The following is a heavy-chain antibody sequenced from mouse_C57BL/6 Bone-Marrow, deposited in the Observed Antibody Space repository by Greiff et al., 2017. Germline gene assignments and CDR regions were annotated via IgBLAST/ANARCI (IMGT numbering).Heavy chain of an antibody. D-gene: IGHD4-1*01. Sequence: QVQLQQSGPGLVQPSQSLSITCTVSGFSLTSYGVHWVRQSPGKGLEWLGVIWRGGSTDYNAAFMSRLNITKDNSKSQVFFKMNSLQADDTAIYYCASNWEGYFDVWGTGTTVTVSS. CDR1: GFSLTSYG. J-gene: IGHJ1*03. CDR3: ASNWEGYFDV. CDR2: IWRGGST. V-gene: IGHV2-5*01.